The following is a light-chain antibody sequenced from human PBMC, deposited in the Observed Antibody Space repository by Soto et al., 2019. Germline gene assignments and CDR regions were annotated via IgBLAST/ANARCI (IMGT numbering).Light chain of an antibody. J-gene: IGLJ2*01. CDR3: QTWDTGIVV. CDR1: SAHSSYA. Sequence: QSVLTQSPSASASLGASVKLTCTLSSAHSSYAIAWLQEQPEKGPRYLMKLNSDGSHSKGDGIPDRFSGSSSGAERYLTTSSLQSEDEADYYCQTWDTGIVVFGGGTQLTVL. V-gene: IGLV4-69*01. CDR2: LNSDGSH.